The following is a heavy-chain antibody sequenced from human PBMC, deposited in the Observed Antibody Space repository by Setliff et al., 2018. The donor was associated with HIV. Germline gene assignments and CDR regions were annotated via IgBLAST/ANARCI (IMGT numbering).Heavy chain of an antibody. D-gene: IGHD6-19*01. CDR1: GGSISSSSYY. CDR2: IYYSGST. Sequence: PSETLSLTCTVSGGSISSSSYYWGWIRQPPGKGLEWIGSIYYSGSTYYNPSLKSRVTISVDTSKNQFSLKLSSVTAADTAVYYCASLAVAGIDAVDIWGQGTMVTV. J-gene: IGHJ3*02. V-gene: IGHV4-39*01. CDR3: ASLAVAGIDAVDI.